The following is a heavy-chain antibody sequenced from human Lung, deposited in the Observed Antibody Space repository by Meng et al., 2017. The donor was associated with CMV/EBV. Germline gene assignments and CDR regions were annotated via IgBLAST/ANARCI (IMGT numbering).Heavy chain of an antibody. CDR2: ISGSSTVT. J-gene: IGHJ4*02. Sequence: GGSLRLSCAASGFTFSSYSMSWIRQAPGKGLQWVSSISGSSTVTYYADSVKGRFTISRDNSNNTLHLQMNSLRADDRAVYYYVKGWQQRGDSWGQGTLVTVSS. CDR3: VKGWQQRGDS. CDR1: GFTFSSYS. V-gene: IGHV3-23*01. D-gene: IGHD4-23*01.